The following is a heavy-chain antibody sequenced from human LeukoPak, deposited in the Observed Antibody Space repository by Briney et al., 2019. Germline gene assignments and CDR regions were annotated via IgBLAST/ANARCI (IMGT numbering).Heavy chain of an antibody. CDR1: GYTFSGYY. Sequence: ASVKVSCKASGYTFSGYYMHWVRQAPGQGLEWMGWINPNSGGTNYAQKFQGRVTMTRDTSISTAYMELSRLRSDDTAVYYCARGYPLSTTAAGAYFQHWGQGTLVTVSS. V-gene: IGHV1-2*02. J-gene: IGHJ1*01. D-gene: IGHD6-13*01. CDR3: ARGYPLSTTAAGAYFQH. CDR2: INPNSGGT.